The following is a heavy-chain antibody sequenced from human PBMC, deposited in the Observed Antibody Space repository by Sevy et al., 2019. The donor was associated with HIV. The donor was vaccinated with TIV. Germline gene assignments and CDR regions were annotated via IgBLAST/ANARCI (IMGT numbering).Heavy chain of an antibody. V-gene: IGHV3-15*05. CDR3: TTFWDHTDYQSRFDP. D-gene: IGHD4-17*01. J-gene: IGHJ5*02. CDR2: VRSQTHGGTT. CDR1: GFTFNKAW. Sequence: GGSLRLSCIVSGFTFNKAWMSWVRQAPGKGLEWVGRVRSQTHGGTTDYAAPVKGRFTISRDDSKTMVYLQMNSLKTEDTAVYYCTTFWDHTDYQSRFDPWGQGTLVTVSS.